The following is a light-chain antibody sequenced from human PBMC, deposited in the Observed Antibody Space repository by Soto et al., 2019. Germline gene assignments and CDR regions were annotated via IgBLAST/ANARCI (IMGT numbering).Light chain of an antibody. CDR1: TAAVTSAHY. J-gene: IGLJ3*02. CDR2: DTN. CDR3: LLPFGGDRRV. V-gene: IGLV7-46*01. Sequence: QAVVTQEPSVTVSPGGTVTLTCGSSTAAVTSAHYPYWLQQKPGQVPTTLIYDTNNKHSWAPARFSGSLLGDKAALTLSVAQTEDEAEYFCLLPFGGDRRVFGGGTKLTVL.